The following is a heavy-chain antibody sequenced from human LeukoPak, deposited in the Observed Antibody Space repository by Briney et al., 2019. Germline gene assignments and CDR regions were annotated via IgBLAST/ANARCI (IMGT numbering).Heavy chain of an antibody. J-gene: IGHJ4*02. CDR2: IGPTGFDR. CDR1: GFTVSSNY. CDR3: ATETNGRHYDY. Sequence: GGSLRLSCAASGFTVSSNYMIWVRQAPGKGLEWVASIGPTGFDRYHADSIKGRFTISRDNANNFLYLQMDSLRAEDTAVYYCATETNGRHYDYWGQGTLLTVSS. D-gene: IGHD1-14*01. V-gene: IGHV3-21*06.